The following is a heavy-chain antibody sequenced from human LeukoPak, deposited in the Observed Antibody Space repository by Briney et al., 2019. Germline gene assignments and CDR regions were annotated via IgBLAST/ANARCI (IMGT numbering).Heavy chain of an antibody. CDR1: GGSISSSSYY. D-gene: IGHD2-2*01. CDR3: ASRYCSSTSCQRRSFDY. CDR2: IYYSGST. Sequence: PSETLSLTCTVSGGSISSSSYYWGWIRQPPGKGLEWIGSIYYSGSTYCNPSLKSRVTISVDTSKNQFSLRLSSVTAADTAVYYCASRYCSSTSCQRRSFDYWGQGTLVTVSS. V-gene: IGHV4-39*01. J-gene: IGHJ4*02.